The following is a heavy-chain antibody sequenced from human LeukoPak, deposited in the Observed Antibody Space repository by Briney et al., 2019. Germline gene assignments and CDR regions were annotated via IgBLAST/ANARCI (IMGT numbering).Heavy chain of an antibody. CDR1: GGTFSSYA. D-gene: IGHD3-9*01. CDR3: ARDRPDFDWLLFYFDY. J-gene: IGHJ4*02. CDR2: IIPILGIA. V-gene: IGHV1-69*04. Sequence: SVKVSCKASGGTFSSYAISWVRQAPGQGLEWMGRIIPILGIANYAQKFQGRVTITADKSTSTAYMELSSLRSEDTAVYYCARDRPDFDWLLFYFDYWGQGTLVTVSS.